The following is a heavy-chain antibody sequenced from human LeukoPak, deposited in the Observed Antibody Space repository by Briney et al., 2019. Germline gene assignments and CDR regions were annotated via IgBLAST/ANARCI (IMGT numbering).Heavy chain of an antibody. D-gene: IGHD3-10*01. CDR3: AIGPPSGGYDY. V-gene: IGHV1-8*01. CDR2: MSPNSGDT. CDR1: GYTFTSYA. J-gene: IGHJ4*02. Sequence: ASVKVSCKASGYTFTSYAFNWVRQAPGQRPEWMGWMSPNSGDTGYAQKFQDRVTMTRNTSISTAYMELSSLRDDGAAVYYGAIGPPSGGYDYWGPGTLVTVSS.